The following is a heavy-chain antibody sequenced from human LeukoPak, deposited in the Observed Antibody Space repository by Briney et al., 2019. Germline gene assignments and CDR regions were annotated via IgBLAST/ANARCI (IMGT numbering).Heavy chain of an antibody. CDR1: GGSIRSSSYN. J-gene: IGHJ6*03. Sequence: SETLSHTCTVSGGSIRSSSYNWGWIRQSPGKGLEWIGSIQYTGTTFYNPSLKSRVTISVDTSKNQFSLKVTSVTAADTAVYYCARTGGSFYFYYYMDVWGKGTTVTVSS. CDR3: ARTGGSFYFYYYMDV. V-gene: IGHV4-39*07. CDR2: IQYTGTT. D-gene: IGHD2/OR15-2a*01.